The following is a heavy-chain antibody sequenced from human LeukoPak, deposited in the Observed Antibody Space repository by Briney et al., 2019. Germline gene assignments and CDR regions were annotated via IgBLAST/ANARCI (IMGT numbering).Heavy chain of an antibody. CDR3: AKKRGAAFYNWFDP. Sequence: GGSLRLSCAAPGFTFSSFGMHWVRQAPGKAREWVAYIRYDGSNKNYADSLEGRFTISRDNSKNALYLQIDSLRPEDTAVYYCAKKRGAAFYNWFDPWGQGALVTVSS. D-gene: IGHD1-26*01. CDR1: GFTFSSFG. J-gene: IGHJ5*02. CDR2: IRYDGSNK. V-gene: IGHV3-30*02.